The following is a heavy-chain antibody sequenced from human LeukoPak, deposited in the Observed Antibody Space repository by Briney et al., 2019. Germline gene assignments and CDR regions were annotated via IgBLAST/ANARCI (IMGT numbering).Heavy chain of an antibody. J-gene: IGHJ6*03. CDR3: AREGPVVIPTTPSSSYYYYMDV. Sequence: GGPRRLSFAAPGSRFGNYWMSWVRKAPGKGLEWLATIKQEGSEKHYVDPVKGRFTISRDNAKNSLYLQMNSLRAEDTAVYYCAREGPVVIPTTPSSSYYYYMDVWGKGTTVTVSS. CDR2: IKQEGSEK. D-gene: IGHD2-2*01. CDR1: GSRFGNYW. V-gene: IGHV3-7*01.